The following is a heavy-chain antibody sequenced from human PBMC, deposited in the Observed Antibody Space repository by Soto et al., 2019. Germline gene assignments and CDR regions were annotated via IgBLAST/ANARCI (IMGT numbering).Heavy chain of an antibody. CDR2: ISAYNGNT. V-gene: IGHV1-18*01. CDR3: ARDLNLGLAAG. J-gene: IGHJ4*02. D-gene: IGHD6-13*01. CDR1: GYTFTSYG. Sequence: QVQLVQSGAEVKKPGASVKVSCKASGYTFTSYGISWVRQAPGQGLEWMGWISAYNGNTKYAKKFQGRVTMTTDTTTTTAYRQLSSLTADDTAVYYCARDLNLGLAAGWGQGTLVTVSS.